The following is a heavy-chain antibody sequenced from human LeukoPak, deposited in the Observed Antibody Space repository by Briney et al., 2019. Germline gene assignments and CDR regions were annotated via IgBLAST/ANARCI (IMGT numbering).Heavy chain of an antibody. CDR1: GGSISSYY. J-gene: IGHJ3*02. CDR3: AREISSVSGSYSDAFDI. Sequence: SETLSLTCTVSGGSISSYYWSWIRQPPGKGLEWIGYIYYSGSTNYNPSLKSRVTISVDTSKNQFSLKLSSVPAADTAVYYCAREISSVSGSYSDAFDIWGQGTMVTVSS. CDR2: IYYSGST. D-gene: IGHD3-10*01. V-gene: IGHV4-59*01.